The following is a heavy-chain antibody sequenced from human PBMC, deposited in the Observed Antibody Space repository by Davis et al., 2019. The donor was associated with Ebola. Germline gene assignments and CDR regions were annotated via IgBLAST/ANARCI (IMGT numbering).Heavy chain of an antibody. CDR2: ISSSSSYT. Sequence: GESLKISCAASGFTFSDYYMSWIRPASGKGLEWVSYISSSSSYTNYADSVKGRFTISRDNARNSLYLQMNSLRADDTAVYYCARDWFGETDWGQGTQVTVSS. J-gene: IGHJ4*02. V-gene: IGHV3-11*06. CDR3: ARDWFGETD. CDR1: GFTFSDYY. D-gene: IGHD3-10*01.